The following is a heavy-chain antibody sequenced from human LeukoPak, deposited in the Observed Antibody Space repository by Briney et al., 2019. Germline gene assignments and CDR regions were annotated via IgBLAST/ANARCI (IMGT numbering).Heavy chain of an antibody. Sequence: PSQTLSLTCTVSGGSISSGSYYWSWIRQPAGKGLEWIGRIYTSGSTNYNPSLKSRVTISVDTSKNQFSLKLSSVTAADTAVYYCARDTAYCSSTSCPNFYYYYYGMDVWGQGTTVTVSS. V-gene: IGHV4-61*02. CDR2: IYTSGST. CDR3: ARDTAYCSSTSCPNFYYYYYGMDV. D-gene: IGHD2-2*01. J-gene: IGHJ6*02. CDR1: GGSISSGSYY.